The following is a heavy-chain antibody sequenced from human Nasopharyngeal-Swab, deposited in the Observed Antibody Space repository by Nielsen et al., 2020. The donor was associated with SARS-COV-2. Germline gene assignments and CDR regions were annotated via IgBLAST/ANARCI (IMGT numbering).Heavy chain of an antibody. J-gene: IGHJ6*03. CDR3: ARGYCSGGSCYRYYYYYMDV. CDR2: IYYSGST. V-gene: IGHV4-31*02. Sequence: WIRQPPGKGLEWIGYIYYSGSTYYNPSLKSRVTISVDTSKNQFSLKLSSVTAADTAVYYCARGYCSGGSCYRYYYYYMDVWGKGTTVTV. D-gene: IGHD2-15*01.